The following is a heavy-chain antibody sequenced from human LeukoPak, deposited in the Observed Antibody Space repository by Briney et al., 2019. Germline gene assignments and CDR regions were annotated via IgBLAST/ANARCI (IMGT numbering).Heavy chain of an antibody. V-gene: IGHV3-13*01. J-gene: IGHJ1*01. CDR3: ARSFHCSGGRCYLDLLL. CDR1: GFTFNNYD. Sequence: AGGSLRLSCAASGFTFNNYDMHWVRHATGKGLEWVAAIGTEGDTYYPDSVKGRFTISRENGKNSLFLQMDSLRAGDSAVYYCARSFHCSGGRCYLDLLLWGQGTLVTVSS. CDR2: IGTEGDT. D-gene: IGHD2-15*01.